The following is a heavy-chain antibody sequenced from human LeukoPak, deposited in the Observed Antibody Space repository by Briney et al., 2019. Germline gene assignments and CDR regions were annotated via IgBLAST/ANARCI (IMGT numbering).Heavy chain of an antibody. CDR2: ISWNSGSI. J-gene: IGHJ4*02. CDR1: GFTFSSYS. Sequence: SGGSLRLSCAASGFTFSSYSMNWVRQAPGKGLEWVSGISWNSGSIGYADSVKGRFTISRDNAKNSLYLQMNSLRAEDTALYYCAKGPSSGWFRYYFDYWGQGTLVTVSS. V-gene: IGHV3-9*01. CDR3: AKGPSSGWFRYYFDY. D-gene: IGHD6-19*01.